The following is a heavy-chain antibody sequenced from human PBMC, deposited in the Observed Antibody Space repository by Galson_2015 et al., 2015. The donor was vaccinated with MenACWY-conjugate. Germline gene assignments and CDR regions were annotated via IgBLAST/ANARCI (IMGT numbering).Heavy chain of an antibody. Sequence: FLRLSCPVSGFTFRQYAMSWVRQAPGTGLEWVAIISGSGAATHYIDSVKGRFTISRDNSKNTLYLHMSRLRAEDTALYYCAKDVYMDVWGKGTTVSVSS. CDR2: ISGSGAAT. CDR3: AKDVYMDV. CDR1: GFTFRQYA. J-gene: IGHJ6*03. V-gene: IGHV3-23*01.